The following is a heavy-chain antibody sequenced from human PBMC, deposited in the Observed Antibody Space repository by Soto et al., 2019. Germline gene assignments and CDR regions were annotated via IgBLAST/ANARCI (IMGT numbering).Heavy chain of an antibody. D-gene: IGHD3-3*01. CDR3: AGYTIFGVADYYYYGMDV. CDR2: TYYSGST. Sequence: QVQLQDSAPGLVKPSETLSLTCTISGGSVSSRRYYWSWIRQPPGEGMEWIGYTYYSGSTNYNPDLMSRVTISVDTAKNQFSRELSSVTAADTAVYYCAGYTIFGVADYYYYGMDVWGERTTVTVSS. V-gene: IGHV4-61*01. J-gene: IGHJ6*04. CDR1: GGSVSSRRYY.